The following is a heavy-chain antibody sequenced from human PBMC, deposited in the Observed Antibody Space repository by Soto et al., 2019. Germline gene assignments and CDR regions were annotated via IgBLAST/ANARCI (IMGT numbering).Heavy chain of an antibody. Sequence: SHTLSLTCAISGYSVSSNSAALNCIIQSPSRGLEWLGRTYYRSKWYNDYAVSVKSRITINPDTSKNQFSLQLNSVTPEDTAVYYCARGLSSGRNNWFEPWGQGTLVTVSS. CDR3: ARGLSSGRNNWFEP. CDR2: TYYRSKWYN. J-gene: IGHJ5*02. V-gene: IGHV6-1*01. CDR1: GYSVSSNSAA. D-gene: IGHD6-19*01.